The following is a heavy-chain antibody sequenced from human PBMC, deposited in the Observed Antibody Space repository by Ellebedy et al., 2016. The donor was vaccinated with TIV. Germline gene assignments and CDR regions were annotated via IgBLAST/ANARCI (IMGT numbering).Heavy chain of an antibody. CDR3: ARPGYSGYARPQGDAFDI. CDR2: ISYDGSNK. V-gene: IGHV3-30-3*01. J-gene: IGHJ3*02. CDR1: GFTFSSYA. Sequence: GGSLRLXXAASGFTFSSYAMHWVRQAPGKGLEWVAVISYDGSNKYYADSVKGRFTISRDNSRNTLYLQMNSLRAEDTAVYYCARPGYSGYARPQGDAFDIWGQGTMVTVSS. D-gene: IGHD5-12*01.